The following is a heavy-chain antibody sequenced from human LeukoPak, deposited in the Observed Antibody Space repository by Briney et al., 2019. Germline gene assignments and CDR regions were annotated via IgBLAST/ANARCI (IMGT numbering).Heavy chain of an antibody. Sequence: KPSETLSLTCTVSGGSISSGSYYWSWIRQPAGKGLEWIGRMSTSGSTNYNPSLKSRVTISVDTSKNQFSLKLSSVTAADTAVYYCARQGGSSIVDVGSWGQGTLVTVSS. CDR2: MSTSGST. J-gene: IGHJ4*02. CDR3: ARQGGSSIVDVGS. V-gene: IGHV4-61*02. D-gene: IGHD2-2*01. CDR1: GGSISSGSYY.